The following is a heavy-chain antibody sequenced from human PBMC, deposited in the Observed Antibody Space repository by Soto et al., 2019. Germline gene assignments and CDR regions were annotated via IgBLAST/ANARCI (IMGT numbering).Heavy chain of an antibody. D-gene: IGHD2-15*01. CDR1: GYTFTSYG. Sequence: ASVKVSCKASGYTFTSYGISWVRPAPGQGLEWMGWISAYNGNTNYAQKLQGRVTMTTDTSTSTAYMELRSLRSDDTAVYYCARDLFEYCSGGSCPTDYWGQGTLVTVSS. V-gene: IGHV1-18*01. J-gene: IGHJ4*02. CDR2: ISAYNGNT. CDR3: ARDLFEYCSGGSCPTDY.